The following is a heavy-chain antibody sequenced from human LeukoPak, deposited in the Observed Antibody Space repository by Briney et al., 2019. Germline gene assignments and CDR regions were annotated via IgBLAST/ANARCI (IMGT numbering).Heavy chain of an antibody. Sequence: SETLSLTCPVSGGSVSSGSYYWSWIRQPPGKGLEWIGYIYYSGSTNYNPSLKSRVTISVDTSKNQFSLKLSSVTAADTAVYYCARAKYQLLFGGKNAFDIWGQGTMVTVSS. CDR1: GGSVSSGSYY. V-gene: IGHV4-61*01. CDR2: IYYSGST. D-gene: IGHD2-2*01. CDR3: ARAKYQLLFGGKNAFDI. J-gene: IGHJ3*02.